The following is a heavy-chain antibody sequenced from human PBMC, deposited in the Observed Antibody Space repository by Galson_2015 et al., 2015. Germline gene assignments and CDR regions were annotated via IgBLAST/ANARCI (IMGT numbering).Heavy chain of an antibody. D-gene: IGHD3-3*01. V-gene: IGHV4-59*01. CDR3: ARVPGGVKGRFDI. CDR2: IYYSGST. J-gene: IGHJ3*02. Sequence: ETLSLTCTVSGGSISSYYWSWIRQPPGKGLEWIGYIYYSGSTNYNPSLKSRVTISVDTSKNQFALKLSSVTAADTAVYYCARVPGGVKGRFDIWGQGTMVTVSS. CDR1: GGSISSYY.